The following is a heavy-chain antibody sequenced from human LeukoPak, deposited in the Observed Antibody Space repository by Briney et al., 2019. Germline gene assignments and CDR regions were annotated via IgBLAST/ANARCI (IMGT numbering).Heavy chain of an antibody. CDR1: GGSFSGYY. CDR3: ARGPRLYSYGRKFDY. J-gene: IGHJ4*02. Sequence: SETLSLTCAVYGGSFSGYYWSWIRQPPGKGLEWIGEINHSGSTNYNPSLKSRVTISVDTSKNQFSLKLSSVTAADTAVYYCARGPRLYSYGRKFDYWGQGTLVTVSS. D-gene: IGHD5-18*01. V-gene: IGHV4-34*01. CDR2: INHSGST.